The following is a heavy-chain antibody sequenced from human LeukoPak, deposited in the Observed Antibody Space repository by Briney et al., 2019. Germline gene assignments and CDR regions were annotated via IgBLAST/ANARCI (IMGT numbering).Heavy chain of an antibody. V-gene: IGHV4-39*01. Sequence: ASLRLSCAASGFTFSSYAMSWVRQAPGKGLEWIGSLSCGGRTYYNPSLKSRVTMSVDTSKNQFFLNLSSVTAADTAVYYCARQVESYCFDYWGQGTLVTVSS. J-gene: IGHJ4*02. CDR2: LSCGGRT. D-gene: IGHD1-1*01. CDR1: GFTFSSYA. CDR3: ARQVESYCFDY.